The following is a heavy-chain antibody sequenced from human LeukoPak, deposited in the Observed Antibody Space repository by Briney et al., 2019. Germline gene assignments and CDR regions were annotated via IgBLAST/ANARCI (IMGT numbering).Heavy chain of an antibody. CDR1: GGSFTNYY. Sequence: SETLSLTCAVYGGSFTNYYWNWIRQPPEKGLEWIGEISHSGSTNYNPSLKSRVTISIDTSKNQFSLKLNSVTAADTAVYYCARHTTLKYFVSPTPTFDVWGQGTLVTVSS. CDR3: ARHTTLKYFVSPTPTFDV. CDR2: ISHSGST. J-gene: IGHJ3*01. D-gene: IGHD3-9*01. V-gene: IGHV4-34*01.